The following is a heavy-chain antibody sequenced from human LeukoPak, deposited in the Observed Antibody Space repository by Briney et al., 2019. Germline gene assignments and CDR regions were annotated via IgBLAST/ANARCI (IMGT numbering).Heavy chain of an antibody. Sequence: ASVKVSCKASGYTFTSYYMHWVRQAPGQGLEWMGIINPSGGSTSYAQKFQGRVTMTRDTSTSTVYMELSSLRSEDTAVYYCARDSLVLLWFGELGAFDIWGQGTMVTVSS. CDR3: ARDSLVLLWFGELGAFDI. V-gene: IGHV1-46*01. CDR2: INPSGGST. CDR1: GYTFTSYY. D-gene: IGHD3-10*01. J-gene: IGHJ3*02.